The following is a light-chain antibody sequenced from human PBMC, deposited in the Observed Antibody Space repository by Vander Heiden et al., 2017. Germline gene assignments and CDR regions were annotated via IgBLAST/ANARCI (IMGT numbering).Light chain of an antibody. Sequence: DIQMTQSPSSLSASVGDRVTITCRASQSISSYLNWYQQKPGKAPKLLIYAASSLHSGVPSRFSGRASATDFTLTISMLHPEDFTTYYCQRWDTTPETFGQGTKLEIK. CDR3: QRWDTTPET. J-gene: IGKJ2*01. CDR2: AAS. V-gene: IGKV1-39*01. CDR1: QSISSY.